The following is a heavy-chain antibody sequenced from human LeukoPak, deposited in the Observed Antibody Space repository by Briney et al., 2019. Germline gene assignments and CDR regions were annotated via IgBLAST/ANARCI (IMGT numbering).Heavy chain of an antibody. CDR1: GLIFDDYT. D-gene: IGHD3-22*01. V-gene: IGHV3-43*01. CDR3: ARDFSYDGSGYYIH. J-gene: IGHJ4*02. Sequence: GSLRLSCAASGLIFDDYTMHWVRQAPGKGLEWVSLISRNGAVTKYADSVRGRFTISRDNSKNTLYLQMNSLRAEDTAVYYCARDFSYDGSGYYIHWGQGTLVTVSS. CDR2: ISRNGAVT.